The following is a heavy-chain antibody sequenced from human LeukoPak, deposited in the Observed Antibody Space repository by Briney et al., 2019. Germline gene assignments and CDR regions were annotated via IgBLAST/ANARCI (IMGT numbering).Heavy chain of an antibody. CDR1: GGSISSSSYY. D-gene: IGHD5-18*01. CDR3: ARDKSNRRGGYSYGYPDAFDI. CDR2: IYYSGST. V-gene: IGHV4-39*07. Sequence: SETLSLTCTVSGGSISSSSYYWGWIRQPPGKGLEWIGSIYYSGSTYYNPSLKSRVTISVDTSKNQFSLKLSSVTVAETAVYYWARDKSNRRGGYSYGYPDAFDIWGQGTMVTVSS. J-gene: IGHJ3*02.